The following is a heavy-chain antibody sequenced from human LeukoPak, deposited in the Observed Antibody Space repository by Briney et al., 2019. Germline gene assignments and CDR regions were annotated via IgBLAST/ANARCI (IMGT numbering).Heavy chain of an antibody. D-gene: IGHD2-2*02. V-gene: IGHV4-59*12. J-gene: IGHJ4*02. CDR2: IYYSGYT. CDR1: GGSIDTNY. CDR3: ARDGYCSSTSCYRGATGSY. Sequence: SETLSLTCSVSGGSIDTNYWSWIRQPPGKGLEWIGYIYYSGYTTYNPSLKSRVTISVDGSKNQFSLKLSSVTAADTAVYYCARDGYCSSTSCYRGATGSYWGQGTLVTISS.